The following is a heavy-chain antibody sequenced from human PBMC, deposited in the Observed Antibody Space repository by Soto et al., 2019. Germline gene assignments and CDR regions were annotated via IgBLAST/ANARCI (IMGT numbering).Heavy chain of an antibody. Sequence: EVQLVESGGGLVQPGRSLRLSCAASGFTFDDYAMHWVRQAPGKGLAWVSGISWNSGSIGYADSVKGRFTISRDNAKNSLYLQMNSLRAEDTALYYCATDIRQRLVGSWFDPWGQGTLVTVSS. CDR3: ATDIRQRLVGSWFDP. CDR1: GFTFDDYA. CDR2: ISWNSGSI. D-gene: IGHD1-26*01. V-gene: IGHV3-9*01. J-gene: IGHJ5*02.